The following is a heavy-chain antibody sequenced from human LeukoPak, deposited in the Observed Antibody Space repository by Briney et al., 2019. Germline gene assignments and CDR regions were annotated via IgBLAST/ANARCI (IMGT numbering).Heavy chain of an antibody. J-gene: IGHJ3*02. D-gene: IGHD3-16*01. V-gene: IGHV3-74*01. CDR3: ASPTGDGAFDI. CDR2: INTDGSST. CDR1: GFTFSSYW. Sequence: SGGSLRLSCAASGFTFSSYWMHWVRQAPGKGLVWVSRINTDGSSTSYADSVKGRFTISRDNAKNTLYLQMNSLRAEDTPVYYCASPTGDGAFDIWGQGTMVTVSS.